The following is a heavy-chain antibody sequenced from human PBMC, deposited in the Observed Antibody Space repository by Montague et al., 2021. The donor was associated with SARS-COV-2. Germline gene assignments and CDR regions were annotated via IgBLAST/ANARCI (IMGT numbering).Heavy chain of an antibody. CDR1: GYSISSGYY. Sequence: SETRSLTCTVSGYSISSGYYWGWIRQPPGKGLEWIGSIYHSGSTYYNPXXKSRVTISVDTSKNQFSLKLSSVTAADTAVYYCARDCYDYGSGSYQRWFDPWGQGTLVTVSS. D-gene: IGHD3-10*01. J-gene: IGHJ5*02. CDR2: IYHSGST. V-gene: IGHV4-38-2*02. CDR3: ARDCYDYGSGSYQRWFDP.